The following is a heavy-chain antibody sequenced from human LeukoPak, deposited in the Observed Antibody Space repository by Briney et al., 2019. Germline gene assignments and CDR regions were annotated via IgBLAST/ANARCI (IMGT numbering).Heavy chain of an antibody. J-gene: IGHJ4*02. CDR3: ARDSEPGPAAQIDY. V-gene: IGHV1-2*02. CDR2: MNPNSGGT. D-gene: IGHD2-8*02. CDR1: GYTFTGYY. Sequence: ASVKVSCKSSGYTFTGYYIHWVRQAPGQGLEWMGWMNPNSGGTNYAQKFQGRVTMTRDTSISTAYMELSRLRSDDTAVYYCARDSEPGPAAQIDYWGQGTLVTVSS.